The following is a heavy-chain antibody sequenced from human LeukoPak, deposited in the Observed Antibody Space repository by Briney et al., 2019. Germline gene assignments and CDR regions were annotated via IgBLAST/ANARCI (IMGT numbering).Heavy chain of an antibody. V-gene: IGHV4-39*07. D-gene: IGHD3-10*01. J-gene: IGHJ4*02. CDR1: GGSISSSSYY. CDR2: IYYSGST. Sequence: SETLSLTCTVSGGSISSSSYYWGWIRQPPGKGLEWIGSIYYSGSTYYNPSLKSRVTISVDTSKNQFSLKLSSVTAADTAVYYCARAEWFGEPGDYWGQGTLVTVSS. CDR3: ARAEWFGEPGDY.